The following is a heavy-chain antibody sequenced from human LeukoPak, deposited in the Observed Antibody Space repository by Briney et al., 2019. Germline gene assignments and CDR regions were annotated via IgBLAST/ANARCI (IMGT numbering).Heavy chain of an antibody. Sequence: PSETLSLTCAVSGYSISSGYYWGWIRQPPGKGLEWIGSIYHSGSTYYNPSLESRVTISVDTSKNQFSLKLSSVTAADTAVYYCARDNEQLVQSGFDYWGQGTLVTVSS. V-gene: IGHV4-38-2*02. J-gene: IGHJ4*02. CDR3: ARDNEQLVQSGFDY. D-gene: IGHD6-13*01. CDR2: IYHSGST. CDR1: GYSISSGYY.